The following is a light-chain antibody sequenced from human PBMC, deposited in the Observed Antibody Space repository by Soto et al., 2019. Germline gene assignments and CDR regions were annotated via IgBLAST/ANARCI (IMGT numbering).Light chain of an antibody. J-gene: IGLJ1*01. CDR1: KLGDKY. V-gene: IGLV3-1*01. CDR2: QDS. CDR3: QAWDSRTNV. Sequence: SYELTQPPSVSVSPGQTASITCSGDKLGDKYACWYQQKPGQSPVLVIYQDSKRPSGIPERFSGSNSGNTATLTISGTQAMDEADYYCQAWDSRTNVFGTGTKLTVL.